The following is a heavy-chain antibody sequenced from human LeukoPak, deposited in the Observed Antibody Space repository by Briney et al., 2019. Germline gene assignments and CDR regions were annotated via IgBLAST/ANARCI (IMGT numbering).Heavy chain of an antibody. J-gene: IGHJ6*02. CDR3: AKLGYCSSTSCSYYYYGMDV. Sequence: HTGGSLRLSCAASGFTFRSYAMSWVRQAPGKGLEWVSAISGSGGSTYYADSVKGRFTISRDNSKNTLYLQMNSLRAEDTAVYYCAKLGYCSSTSCSYYYYGMDVWGQGTTVTVSS. CDR2: ISGSGGST. D-gene: IGHD2-2*01. CDR1: GFTFRSYA. V-gene: IGHV3-23*01.